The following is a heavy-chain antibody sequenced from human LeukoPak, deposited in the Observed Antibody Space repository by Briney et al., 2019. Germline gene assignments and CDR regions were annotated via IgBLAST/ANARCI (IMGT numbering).Heavy chain of an antibody. V-gene: IGHV1-8*01. J-gene: IGHJ6*02. CDR2: MNPNSGNT. CDR1: GYTFTSYD. D-gene: IGHD6-19*01. Sequence: ASVKVSCKASGYTFTSYDINWVRKATGQGLEWMGWMNPNSGNTGYAQKFQGRVTMTRNTSISTAYMELSSLRSEDTAVYYCARGDIKQWLVTYYYYYGMDVWGQGTTVTVSS. CDR3: ARGDIKQWLVTYYYYYGMDV.